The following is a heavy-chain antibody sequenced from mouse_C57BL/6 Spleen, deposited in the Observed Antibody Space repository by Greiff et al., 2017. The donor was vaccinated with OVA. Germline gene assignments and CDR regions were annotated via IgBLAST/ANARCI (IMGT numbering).Heavy chain of an antibody. Sequence: VQLQQPGAELVRPGSSVKLSCKASGYTFTSYWMHWVKQRPIQGLEWIGNIDPSDSETHYNQKFKDKATLTVDKSSSTAYMQLSSLTSEDSAVYYCAKAPYDYGSTLYYYAMDYWGQGTSVTVSS. CDR3: AKAPYDYGSTLYYYAMDY. CDR2: IDPSDSET. CDR1: GYTFTSYW. D-gene: IGHD1-1*01. V-gene: IGHV1-52*01. J-gene: IGHJ4*01.